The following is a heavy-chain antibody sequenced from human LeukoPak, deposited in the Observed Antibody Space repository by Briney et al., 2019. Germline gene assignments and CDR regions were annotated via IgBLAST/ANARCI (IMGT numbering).Heavy chain of an antibody. D-gene: IGHD3-22*01. CDR2: ISSSSSTI. V-gene: IGHV3-48*02. CDR3: ARLSANSSAYFFDY. J-gene: IGHJ4*02. Sequence: GGSLRLSCTASGFSLSSHNMNWVRQAPGKGLEWLSQISSSSSTIYYADSVKGRFTISRDNAKNSLFLQMNSLRDEDTAVYYCARLSANSSAYFFDYWGQGTLVTVSS. CDR1: GFSLSSHN.